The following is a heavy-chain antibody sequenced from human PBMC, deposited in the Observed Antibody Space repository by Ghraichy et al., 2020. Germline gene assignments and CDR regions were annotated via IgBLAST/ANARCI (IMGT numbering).Heavy chain of an antibody. D-gene: IGHD4-11*01. CDR3: AKGDDYSSFVTIDS. J-gene: IGHJ4*02. CDR2: ISASGAST. CDR1: GFTFTIYA. V-gene: IGHV3-23*01. Sequence: GGSLRLSCAASGFTFTIYAMNWVRQAPGKGLEWVSAISASGASTYYAGSVKGRFTISRDNSKNTVYLQMNSLRAEDTAVYFCAKGDDYSSFVTIDSWGQGTLVTVSS.